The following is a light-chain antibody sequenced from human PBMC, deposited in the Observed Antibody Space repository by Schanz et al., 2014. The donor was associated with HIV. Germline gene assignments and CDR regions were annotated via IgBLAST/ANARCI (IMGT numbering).Light chain of an antibody. CDR1: SSDIGGYHY. V-gene: IGLV2-14*03. J-gene: IGLJ2*01. CDR2: DVS. CDR3: SSYTSSSTLVV. Sequence: QSALTQPASVSGSPGQSITISCTGTSSDIGGYHYVSWYRQYPGKAPKLMIFDVSNRPSGVSNRFSGSKSGNTASLTISGLQAEDEADYYCSSYTSSSTLVVFGGGTKLTVL.